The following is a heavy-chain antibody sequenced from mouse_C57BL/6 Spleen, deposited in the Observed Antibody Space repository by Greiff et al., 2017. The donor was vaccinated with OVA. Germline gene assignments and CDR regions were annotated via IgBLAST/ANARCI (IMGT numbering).Heavy chain of an antibody. CDR1: GFTFSSYA. CDR2: ISDGGSYT. Sequence: EVQLQESGGGLVKPGGSLKLSCAASGFTFSSYAMSWVRQTPEKRLEWVATISDGGSYTYYPDNVKGRFTISRDNAKNNLYLQMSHLKSEDTAMYYCAREGTSWFAYWGQGTLVTVSA. J-gene: IGHJ3*01. CDR3: AREGTSWFAY. V-gene: IGHV5-4*01.